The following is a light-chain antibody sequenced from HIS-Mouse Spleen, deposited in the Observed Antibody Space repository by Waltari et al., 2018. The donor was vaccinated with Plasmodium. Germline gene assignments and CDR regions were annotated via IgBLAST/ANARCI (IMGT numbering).Light chain of an antibody. V-gene: IGKV1-39*01. CDR1: QSISSY. CDR3: QQSYSTPPT. Sequence: DIQMTQSPSSLSASVGDRVTITCRASQSISSYLNWYQQKPGKAPKLLIYAAYSLQSGVPSRFSGSVAGTEFTLTISSLQPEDFATYYCQQSYSTPPTFGGGTKVEIK. J-gene: IGKJ4*01. CDR2: AAY.